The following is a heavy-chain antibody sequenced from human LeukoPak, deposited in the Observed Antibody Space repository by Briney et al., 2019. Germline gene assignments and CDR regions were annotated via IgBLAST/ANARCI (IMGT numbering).Heavy chain of an antibody. CDR2: INSDGSGT. J-gene: IGHJ4*02. Sequence: GGSLRLSCAASGFSFSTYWMYWVRQAPGKGLVWVSRINSDGSGTRYADSVKGRFTISRDNAKNTLYLQMNSLKTEDTAVYYCTTDGGRGAGAGPKVDYWGQGTLVTVSS. D-gene: IGHD6-19*01. CDR3: TTDGGRGAGAGPKVDY. CDR1: GFSFSTYW. V-gene: IGHV3-74*01.